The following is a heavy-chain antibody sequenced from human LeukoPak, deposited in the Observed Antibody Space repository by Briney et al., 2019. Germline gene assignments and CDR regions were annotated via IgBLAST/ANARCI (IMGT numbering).Heavy chain of an antibody. J-gene: IGHJ4*02. Sequence: SVKVSCKASGYTFTSYAISWLRQAPGQGLEWMGRIIPILGITNYAQKFQGRVTITADKSTSTAYMELSSLRSEDTDVYYCARSNTVVPPTDYWGQGTLVTVSS. V-gene: IGHV1-69*04. CDR2: IIPILGIT. CDR3: ARSNTVVPPTDY. D-gene: IGHD4-23*01. CDR1: GYTFTSYA.